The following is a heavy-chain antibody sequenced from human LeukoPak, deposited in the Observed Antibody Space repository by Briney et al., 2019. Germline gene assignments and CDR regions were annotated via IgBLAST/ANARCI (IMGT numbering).Heavy chain of an antibody. D-gene: IGHD5-24*01. J-gene: IGHJ4*02. V-gene: IGHV4-59*01. CDR1: GGSISSYY. CDR3: AGGRWLQLPYL. CDR2: IYYSGST. Sequence: PSETLSLTCTISGGSISSYYWSWIRQPPGKGLEWIGYIYYSGSTNYNPSLKSRVTISVDTSKNQFSLNLSSVTAAATAVYFCAGGRWLQLPYLWGQGTLVTVSS.